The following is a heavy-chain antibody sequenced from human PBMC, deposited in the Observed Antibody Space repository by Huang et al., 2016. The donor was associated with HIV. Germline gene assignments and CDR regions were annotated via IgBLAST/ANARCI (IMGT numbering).Heavy chain of an antibody. J-gene: IGHJ6*02. V-gene: IGHV1-69*01. CDR1: GGTFSSYA. Sequence: QVQLVQSGAEVKKPGSSVKVSCKASGGTFSSYAISWVRQAPGQGLEGVGGIIPIFGKAKHAQKFQGRVTITADESTSTAYMELSSLRSEDTAVYYCARDCGGGSCYHYYYYYGMDVWGQGTTVTVSS. CDR2: IIPIFGKA. CDR3: ARDCGGGSCYHYYYYYGMDV. D-gene: IGHD2-15*01.